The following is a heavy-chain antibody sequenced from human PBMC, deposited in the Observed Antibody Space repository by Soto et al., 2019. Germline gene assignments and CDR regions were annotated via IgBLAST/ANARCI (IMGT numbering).Heavy chain of an antibody. J-gene: IGHJ6*02. CDR1: GGSFSGYY. D-gene: IGHD3-10*01. CDR2: INHSGST. Sequence: SETLSLTCAVYGGSFSGYYWSWIRQPPGKGLEWIGEINHSGSTNYNPSLKSRVTISVDTSKNQFSLKLSSVTAADTAVYYCARLGAGNYYGSGSYLSYYYGMDVWGQGTTVTVSS. CDR3: ARLGAGNYYGSGSYLSYYYGMDV. V-gene: IGHV4-34*01.